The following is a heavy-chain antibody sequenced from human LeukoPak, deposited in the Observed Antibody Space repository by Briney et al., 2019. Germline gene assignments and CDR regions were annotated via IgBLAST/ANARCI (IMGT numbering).Heavy chain of an antibody. J-gene: IGHJ4*02. CDR2: IYHSEST. V-gene: IGHV4-30-2*01. D-gene: IGHD1-26*01. CDR3: ARTDGSILFDY. Sequence: SQTLSLTCAVSGGSISSGGYSWSWIRQPPGKGLEWIGYIYHSESTYYNPSLKSRVTISVDRTKNQFSLKLSSVTAADTAVYYCARTDGSILFDYWGQGTLVTVSS. CDR1: GGSISSGGYS.